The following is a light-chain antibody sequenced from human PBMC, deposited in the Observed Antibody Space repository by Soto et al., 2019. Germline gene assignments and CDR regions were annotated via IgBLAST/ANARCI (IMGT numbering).Light chain of an antibody. CDR3: SSYASNGDVL. Sequence: QSALTQPASVSGSPGQSITISCTGTSSDVGTYEYVSWYQHHPGKAPKLMIYXXXXXXXXXXXXXXGSKSGNTASLTISGLQAEDXAXYYCSSYASNGDVLFGGGTKLTVL. V-gene: IGLV2-14*01. CDR1: SSDVGTYEY. CDR2: XXX. J-gene: IGLJ2*01.